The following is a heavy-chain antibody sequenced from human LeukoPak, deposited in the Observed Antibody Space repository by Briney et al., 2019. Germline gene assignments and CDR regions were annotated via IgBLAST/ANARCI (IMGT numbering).Heavy chain of an antibody. CDR1: GFTFSSYW. Sequence: GGSLRLSCAASGFTFSSYWVHWVRQAPGKGLMWVSRINSDGSSTGYADSVKGRFTISRDNAKNTLYLQMNSLRAEDTAVYYCARAPGYCSSTRCSPTGYFQHWGQGILVTVSS. D-gene: IGHD2-2*01. J-gene: IGHJ1*01. V-gene: IGHV3-74*01. CDR2: INSDGSST. CDR3: ARAPGYCSSTRCSPTGYFQH.